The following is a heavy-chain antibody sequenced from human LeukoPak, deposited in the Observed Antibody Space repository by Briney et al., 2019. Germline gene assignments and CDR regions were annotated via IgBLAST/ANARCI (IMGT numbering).Heavy chain of an antibody. V-gene: IGHV3-30*02. D-gene: IGHD5/OR15-5a*01. CDR2: IRSDASYE. Sequence: GGSLRLSCAASGFIFSNYALHWVRQAPGKGLEWVAFIRSDASYEYYIDSVKGRFTLSRDNSKNTLYLQMSTLRPEDTAVYYCAKDGLQSTTSGVHLDSWGQGTLVTVSS. CDR1: GFIFSNYA. J-gene: IGHJ5*01. CDR3: AKDGLQSTTSGVHLDS.